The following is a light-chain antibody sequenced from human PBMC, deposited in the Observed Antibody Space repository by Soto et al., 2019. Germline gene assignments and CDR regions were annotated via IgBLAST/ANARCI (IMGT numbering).Light chain of an antibody. CDR2: DVS. CDR3: SSYTSSSSPDV. Sequence: QSALTQPASVSGSPGQSITISCTGTSSDVGGYNYVSWYQQHPGKAPKLMIYDVSNRPSGISNRFSDSKSGNTASLTISGLQAEDEADYYCSSYTSSSSPDVFGTGTKLTVL. V-gene: IGLV2-14*03. J-gene: IGLJ1*01. CDR1: SSDVGGYNY.